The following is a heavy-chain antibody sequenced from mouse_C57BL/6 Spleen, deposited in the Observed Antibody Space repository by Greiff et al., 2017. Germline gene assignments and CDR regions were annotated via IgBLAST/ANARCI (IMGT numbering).Heavy chain of an antibody. Sequence: EVQLVESGGGLVKPGGSLKLSCAASGFTFSSYAMSWVRQTPEKRLEWVATISDGGSYTYYPDNVKGRFTISRDNAKNNLYLQMSHLKSEDTAMYYCARDMEYYDYDEGAWFAYWGQGTLVTVSA. CDR2: ISDGGSYT. V-gene: IGHV5-4*01. CDR3: ARDMEYYDYDEGAWFAY. D-gene: IGHD2-4*01. CDR1: GFTFSSYA. J-gene: IGHJ3*01.